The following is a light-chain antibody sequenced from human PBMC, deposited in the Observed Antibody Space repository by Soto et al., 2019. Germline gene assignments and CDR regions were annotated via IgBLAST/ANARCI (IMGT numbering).Light chain of an antibody. V-gene: IGLV2-23*02. J-gene: IGLJ7*01. CDR3: CSYGGSRAV. CDR2: EVS. Sequence: QSALTQPASVSGSPGQSITISCTGTSSDVGSHNLVSWYQQHPGHAPKLMIYEVSQRPLGVSARFSASKSGNTASLTISGLQAEDEADYYCCSYGGSRAVFGGGTQLTVL. CDR1: SSDVGSHNL.